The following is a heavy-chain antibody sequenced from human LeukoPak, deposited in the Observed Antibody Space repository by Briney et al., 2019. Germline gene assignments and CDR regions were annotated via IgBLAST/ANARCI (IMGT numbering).Heavy chain of an antibody. Sequence: GGSLRLSCIASGFTFSNYAMSWVRQAPGKGLEWVSGISGSGGSTYYADSVKGRFTISRDNPKNTLYLEVNSLRAEDTAVYYCAKERIQLWLTLTADASDIWGQGTMVTVSS. CDR3: AKERIQLWLTLTADASDI. CDR1: GFTFSNYA. CDR2: ISGSGGST. V-gene: IGHV3-23*01. J-gene: IGHJ3*02. D-gene: IGHD5-18*01.